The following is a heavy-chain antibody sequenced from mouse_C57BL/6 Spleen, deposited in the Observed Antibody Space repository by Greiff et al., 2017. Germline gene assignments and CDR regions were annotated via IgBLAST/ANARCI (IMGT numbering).Heavy chain of an antibody. J-gene: IGHJ2*01. D-gene: IGHD5-1*01. CDR1: GYTFTSYW. Sequence: QVQLQQPGAELVMPGASVKLSCKASGYTFTSYWMHWVKQRPGQGLEWIGEIDPSDSYTNYNQKFKGKSTLTVDKSSSTAYMQLSSLTSEDSAVYYCARSLTSYYSDYWGQGTTLTVSS. V-gene: IGHV1-69*01. CDR3: ARSLTSYYSDY. CDR2: IDPSDSYT.